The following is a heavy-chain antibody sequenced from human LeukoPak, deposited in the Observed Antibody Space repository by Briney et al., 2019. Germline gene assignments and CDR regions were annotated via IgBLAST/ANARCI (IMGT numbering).Heavy chain of an antibody. CDR2: IRSKADTYTT. D-gene: IGHD6-13*01. CDR1: GFTFSGSS. CDR3: RAAADLNDY. V-gene: IGHV3-73*01. J-gene: IGHJ4*02. Sequence: PGESLTLSCAAYGFTFSGSSMHWVRQASGKGLEWLGRIRSKADTYTTAYAASVKGRFIVSRDDSKNTAYLQMNSLKTEETAVNYCRAAADLNDYWGQGTLVTVSS.